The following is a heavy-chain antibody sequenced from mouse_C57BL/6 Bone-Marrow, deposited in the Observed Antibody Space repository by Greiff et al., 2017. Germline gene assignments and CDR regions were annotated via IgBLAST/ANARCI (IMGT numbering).Heavy chain of an antibody. D-gene: IGHD1-1*01. CDR1: GYTFTSYW. J-gene: IGHJ2*01. CDR3: ARRRTTVDYFDY. Sequence: VQLQQSGAELVKPGASVKLSCKASGYTFTSYWMHWVKQRPGQGLEWIGMIHPNSGSTNYNEKFKSKATLTVDKSSSTAYMQLSSLTSEDSAVYYCARRRTTVDYFDYWGQGTTLTVSS. CDR2: IHPNSGST. V-gene: IGHV1-64*01.